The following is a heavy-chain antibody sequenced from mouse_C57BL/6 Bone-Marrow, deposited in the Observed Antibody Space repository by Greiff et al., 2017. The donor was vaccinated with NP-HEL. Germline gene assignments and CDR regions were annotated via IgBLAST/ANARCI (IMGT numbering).Heavy chain of an antibody. CDR2: ISSGGSYT. CDR1: GFTFSSYG. D-gene: IGHD2-3*01. Sequence: EVHLVESGGDLVKPGGSLKLSCAASGFTFSSYGMSWVRQTPDKRLEWVATISSGGSYTYYPDSVKGRFTISRDHAKNTLYLQMSSLKSEDTAMYYCARRGWRFAYWGQGTLVTVSA. J-gene: IGHJ3*01. V-gene: IGHV5-6*01. CDR3: ARRGWRFAY.